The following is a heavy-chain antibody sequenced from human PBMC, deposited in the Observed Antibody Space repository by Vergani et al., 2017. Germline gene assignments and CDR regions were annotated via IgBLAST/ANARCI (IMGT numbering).Heavy chain of an antibody. CDR1: GFTFNSYG. V-gene: IGHV3-30*02. D-gene: IGHD2-15*01. Sequence: QVQLVESGGGVVQTGGSLRLSCAASGFTFNSYGMHCVRQAPGKGLEWVASIRSDESRRYYGDSMEGPFTISRDNSKNTLYLQMKSLRPEDTAVYYCAKEGGGYCSGGTCYPEYWGQGTLVIVSS. CDR3: AKEGGGYCSGGTCYPEY. CDR2: IRSDESRR. J-gene: IGHJ4*02.